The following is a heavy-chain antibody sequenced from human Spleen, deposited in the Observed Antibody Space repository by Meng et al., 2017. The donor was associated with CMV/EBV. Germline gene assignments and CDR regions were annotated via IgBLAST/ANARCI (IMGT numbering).Heavy chain of an antibody. D-gene: IGHD2-2*01. CDR2: IRNKASGYTT. Sequence: GESLKISCTASGFIFSDPYMDWVRQAPGKGLEWVGRIRNKASGYTTEYVASVKGRFIISRGDSRNSLYLQMNSLRVEDTAVYYCARDTVVVPGAMVPFDYWGQGTLVTVSS. CDR1: GFIFSDPY. J-gene: IGHJ4*02. CDR3: ARDTVVVPGAMVPFDY. V-gene: IGHV3-72*01.